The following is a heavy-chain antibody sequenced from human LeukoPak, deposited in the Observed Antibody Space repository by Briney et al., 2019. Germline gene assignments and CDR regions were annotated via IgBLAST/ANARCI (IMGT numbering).Heavy chain of an antibody. D-gene: IGHD6-19*01. CDR1: GFTFSSYW. V-gene: IGHV3-43*01. Sequence: GGSLRLSCAASGFTFSSYWMHWVRQAPGKGLEWVSLISWDGGSTYYADSVKGRFTISRDNSKNSLYLQMNSLRTEDTALYYCAKDMAGPNYYYYYMDVWGKGTTVTISS. CDR2: ISWDGGST. J-gene: IGHJ6*03. CDR3: AKDMAGPNYYYYYMDV.